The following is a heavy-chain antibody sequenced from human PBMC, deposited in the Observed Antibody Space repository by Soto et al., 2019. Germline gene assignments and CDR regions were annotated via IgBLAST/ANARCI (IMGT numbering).Heavy chain of an antibody. V-gene: IGHV1-69*13. Sequence: SVKVSCKASGCTFSSYAISWVRQAPGQGLEWMGGIIPIFGTANYAQKFQGRVTITADESTSTAYMELSSLRSEDTAVYYCAREAVRGVSYYYYGMDVWGQGTTVTVSS. D-gene: IGHD3-10*01. CDR3: AREAVRGVSYYYYGMDV. CDR1: GCTFSSYA. CDR2: IIPIFGTA. J-gene: IGHJ6*02.